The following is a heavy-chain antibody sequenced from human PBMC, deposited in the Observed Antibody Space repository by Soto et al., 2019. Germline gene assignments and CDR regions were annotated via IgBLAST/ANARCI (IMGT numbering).Heavy chain of an antibody. Sequence: GGSLRLSCAASGFSVSGKYMSWARQAPGKGREWVSIMYSGDSTYYADSVRGRFTISRDSSKNTLHLQMNSLRAEDTAMYYCASREWRYYDNGPDYWGRGTLVTAPQ. CDR3: ASREWRYYDNGPDY. V-gene: IGHV3-53*01. D-gene: IGHD3-22*01. CDR2: MYSGDST. J-gene: IGHJ4*02. CDR1: GFSVSGKY.